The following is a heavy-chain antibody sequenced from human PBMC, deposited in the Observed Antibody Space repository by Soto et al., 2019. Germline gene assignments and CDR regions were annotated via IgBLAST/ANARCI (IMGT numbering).Heavy chain of an antibody. Sequence: SETLSLTCTVSGGSVSSGGYYWSWIRQPPGKGLEWIGYIYYSGSTNYNPSLKSRVTISVDTSKNQFSLKLSSVTAADTAVYYCAREQNYGDSPNYGMDVWGQGTTVTVSS. CDR1: GGSVSSGGYY. V-gene: IGHV4-61*08. D-gene: IGHD4-17*01. J-gene: IGHJ6*02. CDR2: IYYSGST. CDR3: AREQNYGDSPNYGMDV.